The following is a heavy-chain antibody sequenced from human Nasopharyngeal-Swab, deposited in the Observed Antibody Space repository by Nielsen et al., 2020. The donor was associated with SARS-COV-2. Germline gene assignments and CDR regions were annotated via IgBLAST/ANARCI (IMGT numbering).Heavy chain of an antibody. CDR2: ISAYNGNT. CDR1: GYTFTSYD. J-gene: IGHJ6*02. V-gene: IGHV1-18*01. CDR3: ATQSGGRDYYYGMDV. D-gene: IGHD3-10*01. Sequence: ASVKVSCKASGYTFTSYDISWVRQAPGQGLEWMGWISAYNGNTNYAQKFQGRVTMTEDTSTDTAYMELSSLRSEDTAVYYCATQSGGRDYYYGMDVWGQGTTVTVSS.